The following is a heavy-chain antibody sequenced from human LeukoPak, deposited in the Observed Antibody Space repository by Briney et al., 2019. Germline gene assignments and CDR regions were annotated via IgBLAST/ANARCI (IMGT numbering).Heavy chain of an antibody. D-gene: IGHD6-19*01. V-gene: IGHV4-30-4*01. CDR1: GGSISSGDYY. CDR2: IYYSGST. Sequence: SSETLSLTCTVSGGSISSGDYYWSWIRQPPGKGLEWIGYIYYSGSTFYNPSLKSRVTISVDTSKNQFSLKLRSVTAADTAVYYCARGLIKGIAVAGTGWGQGTLVTVSS. J-gene: IGHJ4*02. CDR3: ARGLIKGIAVAGTG.